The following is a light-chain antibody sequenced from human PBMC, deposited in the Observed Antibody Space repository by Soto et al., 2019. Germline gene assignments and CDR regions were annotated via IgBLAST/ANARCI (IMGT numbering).Light chain of an antibody. V-gene: IGLV1-44*01. CDR2: SNN. J-gene: IGLJ3*02. CDR1: SSNIGSNT. CDR3: AAWDDSLNGPV. Sequence: QPVLTQPPSASGTPGQRVTISCSGSSSNIGSNTVNWYQQLPGPAPKLLIYSNNQRPSGVPDRFSGSKSGTSASLAISGLQSEDEADYYCAAWDDSLNGPVFGGGTKLTV.